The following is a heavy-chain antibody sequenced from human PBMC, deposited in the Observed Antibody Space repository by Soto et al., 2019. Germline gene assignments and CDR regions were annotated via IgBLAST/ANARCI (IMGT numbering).Heavy chain of an antibody. V-gene: IGHV3-74*01. J-gene: IGHJ3*01. Sequence: EVQLVESGGGLVQPGESLRLSCAASGFTFDYYWMHWVRQAPGKGLVWVSRVHSDGTTSTYADSVKGRFTISRDNARNTVSLQMSSLRAEDTAIYYCARGDRGGFDLWGHGTVVTVSS. CDR3: ARGDRGGFDL. CDR2: VHSDGTTS. D-gene: IGHD3-10*01. CDR1: GFTFDYYW.